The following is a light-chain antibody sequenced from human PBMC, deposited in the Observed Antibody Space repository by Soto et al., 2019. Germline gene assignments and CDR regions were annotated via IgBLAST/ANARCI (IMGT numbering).Light chain of an antibody. CDR1: SSDVGGYNY. V-gene: IGLV2-11*01. J-gene: IGLJ1*01. Sequence: QSVLTQPRSVFGSPGQSVTISCTGTSSDVGGYNYVSWYQQHPGKAQKLMIYDVSKRPSGVPNSFSGSKSGNTASLIISWLQAEDEADYYCCSDAGSYTYVFGTGTKVTVL. CDR2: DVS. CDR3: CSDAGSYTYV.